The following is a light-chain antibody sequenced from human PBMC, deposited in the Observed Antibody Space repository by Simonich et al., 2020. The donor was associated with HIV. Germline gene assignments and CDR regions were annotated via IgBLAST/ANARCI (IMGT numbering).Light chain of an antibody. V-gene: IGKV3D-20*01. CDR2: GAS. CDR1: QSVSRN. J-gene: IGKJ2*01. CDR3: QQYGSAYT. Sequence: EIVMTQSPATLSVSPGVRAALSCRASQSVSRNLAWYQQKPGLAPRLLIYGASSRATGIPDRFSGSGSGTDFTLTISRLEPEDFAVYYCQQYGSAYTFGQGTKVEIK.